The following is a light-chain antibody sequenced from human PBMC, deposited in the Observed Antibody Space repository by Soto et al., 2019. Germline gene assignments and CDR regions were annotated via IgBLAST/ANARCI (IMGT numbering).Light chain of an antibody. CDR1: RSDVGAYNY. Sequence: QSALTQPASASGSPGQSITISCTGTRSDVGAYNYVSWYQQHPGKAPKLLIYEVSNRPSGLSNRFSGSKSGNTASLTISGLQAEDEADYYCSSYISSSFPYVFGTGTKVTVL. J-gene: IGLJ1*01. CDR2: EVS. V-gene: IGLV2-14*01. CDR3: SSYISSSFPYV.